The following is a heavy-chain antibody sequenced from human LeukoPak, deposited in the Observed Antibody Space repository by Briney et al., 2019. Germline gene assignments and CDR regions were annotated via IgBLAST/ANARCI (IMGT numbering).Heavy chain of an antibody. CDR3: ARDPSSGYYYYFDY. CDR2: ISYDGSNK. Sequence: GGSLRLSCAASGFTFSSYAMHWVRQAPGKGLEWVAVISYDGSNKYYADSVKGRFTISRNNSKNTLYLQMNSLRAEDTAVYYCARDPSSGYYYYFDYWGQGTLVTVSS. D-gene: IGHD3-22*01. J-gene: IGHJ4*02. CDR1: GFTFSSYA. V-gene: IGHV3-30-3*01.